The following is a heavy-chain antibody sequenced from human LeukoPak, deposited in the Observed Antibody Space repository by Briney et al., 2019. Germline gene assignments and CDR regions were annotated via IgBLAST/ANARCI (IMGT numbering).Heavy chain of an antibody. J-gene: IGHJ5*02. CDR2: INPNSGGT. V-gene: IGHV1-2*02. Sequence: ASVKVSCKASGYTFTGYYMHWVRQAPGQGLEWMGWINPNSGGTNHAQKFQGRVTMTRDTSISTAYMELSRLISDDTAIYYCARSLGYSSSWYFWFDPWGQGTLVTVSS. CDR3: ARSLGYSSSWYFWFDP. CDR1: GYTFTGYY. D-gene: IGHD6-13*01.